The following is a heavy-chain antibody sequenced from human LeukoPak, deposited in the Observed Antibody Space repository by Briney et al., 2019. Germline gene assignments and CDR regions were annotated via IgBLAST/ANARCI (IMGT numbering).Heavy chain of an antibody. CDR2: INPNSGGT. CDR3: ARDVWSGYYGAFDI. D-gene: IGHD3-3*01. J-gene: IGHJ3*02. CDR1: GYTFTGYY. V-gene: IGHV1-2*02. Sequence: ASVKVSCKASGYTFTGYYMHWVRQAPGQGLEWMGWINPNSGGTNYAQKFQGRVTMTRDTSNSTAYMELSRLRSDDTAVYYCARDVWSGYYGAFDIWGQGTMVTVSS.